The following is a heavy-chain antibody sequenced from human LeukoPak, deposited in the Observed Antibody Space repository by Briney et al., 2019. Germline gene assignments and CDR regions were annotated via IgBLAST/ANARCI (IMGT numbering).Heavy chain of an antibody. V-gene: IGHV5-51*01. D-gene: IGHD2-15*01. J-gene: IGHJ5*02. CDR3: ARRYCSGGSCYPSWFDP. Sequence: GESLKISCKGSGYSFTSYWIGWVRQMPGKGLEWMGIIYPGDSDTRYSPSFQGQVTISADKSISTAYLQWGSLKASDTAMYYCARRYCSGGSCYPSWFDPWGQGTLVTVSS. CDR1: GYSFTSYW. CDR2: IYPGDSDT.